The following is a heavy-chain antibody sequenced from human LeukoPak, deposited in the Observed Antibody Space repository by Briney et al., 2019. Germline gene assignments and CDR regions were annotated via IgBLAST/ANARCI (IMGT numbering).Heavy chain of an antibody. J-gene: IGHJ4*02. CDR3: ARGNTAMVKGPFFDY. D-gene: IGHD5-18*01. V-gene: IGHV3-48*01. CDR1: GFTFSSYS. CDR2: ISSSSSTI. Sequence: PGGSLRLSCAASGFTFSSYSMNWVRQAPGKGLEWVSYISSSSSTIYYADSVKGRFTISRDNAKNSLYLQMNSLRAEDKAVYYCARGNTAMVKGPFFDYWGQGTLVTVSS.